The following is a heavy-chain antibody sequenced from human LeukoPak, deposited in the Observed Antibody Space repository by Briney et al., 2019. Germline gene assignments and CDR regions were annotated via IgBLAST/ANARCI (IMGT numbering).Heavy chain of an antibody. CDR1: GVSITSYY. J-gene: IGHJ4*02. Sequence: SETLSLTCTVSGVSITSYYWSWVRQPAGKGLEWLGRISSSGSTNYNPSLKSRDALSIDTSKNQFSLKLTSVSAADTAVYYCAREYDPSTRYFDYWGQGTVVTVSS. CDR2: ISSSGST. CDR3: AREYDPSTRYFDY. V-gene: IGHV4-4*07. D-gene: IGHD3-3*01.